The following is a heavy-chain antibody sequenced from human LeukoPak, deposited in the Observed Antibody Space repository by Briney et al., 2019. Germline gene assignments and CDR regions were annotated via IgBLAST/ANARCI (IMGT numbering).Heavy chain of an antibody. V-gene: IGHV1-46*01. CDR3: ATSPQLGITTYLDN. J-gene: IGHJ4*02. Sequence: ASVKVSCKASGYTFINYYMHWVRQAPGQGLEWMGIINPSGGGTTYAPKFQGRVTVTRDTSTSTVYMELSSLGSEDTAVYSCATSPQLGITTYLDNWGQGTLVTVSS. D-gene: IGHD7-27*01. CDR1: GYTFINYY. CDR2: INPSGGGT.